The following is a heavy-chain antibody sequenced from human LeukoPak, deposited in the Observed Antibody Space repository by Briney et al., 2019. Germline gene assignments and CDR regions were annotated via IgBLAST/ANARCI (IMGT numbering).Heavy chain of an antibody. Sequence: SETLSLTCTVSGGSISSSSYYWGWIRQPPGKGLEWIGNIYYSGSTYYNPSLKSRVTISVDASKNQFSLKLSSVTAADTAVYYCARLPFYDSSGYWGQGTLVTVS. V-gene: IGHV4-39*01. CDR2: IYYSGST. D-gene: IGHD3-22*01. J-gene: IGHJ4*02. CDR1: GGSISSSSYY. CDR3: ARLPFYDSSGY.